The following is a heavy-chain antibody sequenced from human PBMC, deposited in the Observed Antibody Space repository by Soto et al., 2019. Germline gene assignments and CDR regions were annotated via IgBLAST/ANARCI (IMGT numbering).Heavy chain of an antibody. J-gene: IGHJ4*02. CDR1: GFTFDDYA. Sequence: RLSCAASGFTFDDYAMHWVRQAPGKGLEWVSGISWNSGSIGYADSVKGRFTISRDNAKNSLYLQMNSLRAEDTALYYCAKDKVVRGVIPYYFDYWGQGTLVTVSS. D-gene: IGHD3-10*01. CDR2: ISWNSGSI. V-gene: IGHV3-9*01. CDR3: AKDKVVRGVIPYYFDY.